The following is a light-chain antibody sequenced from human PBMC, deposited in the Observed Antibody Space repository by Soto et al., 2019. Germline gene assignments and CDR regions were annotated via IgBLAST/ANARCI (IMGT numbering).Light chain of an antibody. CDR3: QQYNSYQYT. CDR1: QSVSHW. J-gene: IGKJ2*01. Sequence: DIQMTQSPSTLSASVGDRVTITCRASQSVSHWLAWYQQKPGKAPKALIYDASTLETGVPSRFSGSGSGTDCTLTFSSLQPDDFATYYCQQYNSYQYTLGQGTKLEMK. V-gene: IGKV1-5*01. CDR2: DAS.